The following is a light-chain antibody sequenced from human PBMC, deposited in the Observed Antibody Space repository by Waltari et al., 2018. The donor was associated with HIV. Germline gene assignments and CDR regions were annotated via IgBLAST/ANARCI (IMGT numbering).Light chain of an antibody. CDR3: ATWDDTPTGHVL. CDR2: SNN. CDR1: TSNIGTNV. V-gene: IGLV1-44*01. J-gene: IGLJ2*01. Sequence: QSVLDQPPSVSGTPGQRVTISCSGTTSNIGTNVVNWYQQVPGTAPKLLISSNNQRPSGVPDRFSGFKSGTSASLAINGLQSEDEADYYCATWDDTPTGHVLFGGGTKVTVL.